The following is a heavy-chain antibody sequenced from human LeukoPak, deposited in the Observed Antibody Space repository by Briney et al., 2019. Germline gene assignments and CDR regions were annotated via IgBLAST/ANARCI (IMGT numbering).Heavy chain of an antibody. CDR2: IYYSGST. J-gene: IGHJ3*02. Sequence: TSETLSLTCTVSGGSISSSSYYWGWIRQPPGKGLEWIGSIYYSGSTYYNPSLKSRVTISVDTSKNQFSLKLSSVTAADTAVYYCARHRMYYYDSSGCGVADAFGIWGQGTMVTVSS. CDR1: GGSISSSSYY. D-gene: IGHD3-22*01. CDR3: ARHRMYYYDSSGCGVADAFGI. V-gene: IGHV4-39*01.